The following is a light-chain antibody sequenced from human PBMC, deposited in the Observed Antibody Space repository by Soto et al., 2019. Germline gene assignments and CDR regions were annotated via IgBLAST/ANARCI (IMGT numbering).Light chain of an antibody. CDR2: DVS. V-gene: IGLV2-14*01. CDR1: SSEVGGYNY. Sequence: QSVLTQPASVSGSPGQSITISCTGTSSEVGGYNYVSWYQQHPGKALIFIIYDVSNRPSVVSNRFSGSKSGNTASLTISGLQAEDEADYYCSSYTTSNTRQIVFGTGTKVTVL. J-gene: IGLJ1*01. CDR3: SSYTTSNTRQIV.